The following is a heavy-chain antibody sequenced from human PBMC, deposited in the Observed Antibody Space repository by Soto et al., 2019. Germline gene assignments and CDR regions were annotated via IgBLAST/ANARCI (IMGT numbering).Heavy chain of an antibody. Sequence: VQLVESGGGVVQPGRSLRLSCAASGFTFSDYAMHWVRQAPGKGLEWVAVVSHDGRNTHYADSVKGRFTISRDSSKDTGSLEMTSLRAEDTAVSYCAKGGRQWLVTSDFNYWGQGALVTVSS. CDR1: GFTFSDYA. J-gene: IGHJ4*02. V-gene: IGHV3-30*18. D-gene: IGHD6-19*01. CDR3: AKGGRQWLVTSDFNY. CDR2: VSHDGRNT.